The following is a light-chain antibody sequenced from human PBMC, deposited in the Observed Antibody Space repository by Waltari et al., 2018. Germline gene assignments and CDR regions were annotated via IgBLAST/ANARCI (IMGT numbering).Light chain of an antibody. CDR2: DVT. CDR1: SSDVGIYDY. CDR3: SSYTTSTTLV. Sequence: QSALTQPASVSGSPGQSITISCTGTSSDVGIYDYVSWFQHHPGKAPKLIIYDVTNRPSGVSSRFSGSKSGNTASLTISGLQADDEADYFCSSYTTSTTLVFGGGTKLSVL. J-gene: IGLJ2*01. V-gene: IGLV2-14*03.